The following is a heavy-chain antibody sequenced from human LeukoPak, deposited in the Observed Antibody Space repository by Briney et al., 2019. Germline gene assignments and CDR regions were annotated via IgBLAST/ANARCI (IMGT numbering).Heavy chain of an antibody. CDR1: GGTFRSYG. J-gene: IGHJ6*02. Sequence: SVKVSCKASGGTFRSYGLNWVRQAPGQGLEWMGGFIPTLGTAKYAQKLQGRVTITADESTSTAYMDLSSLTYEDTALYYCARGLYCSSSTSCYDYGMDVWGQGTTVTVSS. D-gene: IGHD2-2*01. CDR3: ARGLYCSSSTSCYDYGMDV. CDR2: FIPTLGTA. V-gene: IGHV1-69*13.